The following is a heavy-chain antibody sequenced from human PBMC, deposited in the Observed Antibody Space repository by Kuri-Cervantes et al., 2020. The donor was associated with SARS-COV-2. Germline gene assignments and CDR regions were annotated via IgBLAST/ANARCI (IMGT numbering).Heavy chain of an antibody. D-gene: IGHD1-26*01. J-gene: IGHJ4*02. V-gene: IGHV5-51*01. Sequence: GETLKISCKGSGYSFISYWIGWVRQMPGKGLEWMGIIFPGDSDTTYSPSFQGQVTISADKSISTAYLQWSSLKASDTAMYYCARHLGWELPSDYWGQGTLVTVSS. CDR2: IFPGDSDT. CDR3: ARHLGWELPSDY. CDR1: GYSFISYW.